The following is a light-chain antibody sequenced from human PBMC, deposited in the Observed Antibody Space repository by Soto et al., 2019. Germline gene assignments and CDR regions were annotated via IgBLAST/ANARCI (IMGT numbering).Light chain of an antibody. CDR2: EVT. CDR1: SSDVGGYNY. CDR3: GSHAGSNSWV. V-gene: IGLV2-8*01. J-gene: IGLJ3*02. Sequence: QYALTQPPSASGSPGQSVTISCTGTSSDVGGYNYVSWYQQHPGKAPKLIIYEVTKRPSGVPARFSGSKSGNTASLTLSGLQPEDEADYYCGSHAGSNSWVFGGGTKLTVL.